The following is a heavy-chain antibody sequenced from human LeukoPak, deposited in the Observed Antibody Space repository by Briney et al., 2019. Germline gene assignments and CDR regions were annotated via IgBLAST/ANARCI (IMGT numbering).Heavy chain of an antibody. V-gene: IGHV3-9*01. CDR2: INWNSDTK. D-gene: IGHD4-23*01. CDR3: AKDTGGNGAYFYAMDV. Sequence: PGRSLRLSCAASGFTFDDYAMHWVRQAPGKGLEWVSAINWNSDTKAYADSVKGRFTISRDRARNSLNLQMDSLRPEDTALYYCAKDTGGNGAYFYAMDVWGQGTSVTVSS. CDR1: GFTFDDYA. J-gene: IGHJ6*02.